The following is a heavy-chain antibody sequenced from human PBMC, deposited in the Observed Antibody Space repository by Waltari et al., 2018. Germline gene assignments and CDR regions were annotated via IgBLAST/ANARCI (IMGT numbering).Heavy chain of an antibody. V-gene: IGHV4-34*01. D-gene: IGHD3-3*01. CDR2: INHSGST. CDR3: ARVFSPTYYDFWSGYAQGMDV. Sequence: QVQLQQWGAGLLKPSETLSLTCAVYGGSFSGYYWSWIRQPPGKGLEWIGEINHSGSTNYNPSLKSRVTISVDTSKNQFSLKLSSGTAADTAVYYCARVFSPTYYDFWSGYAQGMDVWGQGTTVTVSS. CDR1: GGSFSGYY. J-gene: IGHJ6*02.